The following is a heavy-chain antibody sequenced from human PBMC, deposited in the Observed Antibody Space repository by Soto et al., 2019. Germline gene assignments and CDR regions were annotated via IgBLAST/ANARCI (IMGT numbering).Heavy chain of an antibody. CDR1: GFSFSSYA. D-gene: IGHD5-18*01. CDR3: ARDVETTKANYYYYGMDV. CDR2: IWTDGSTT. J-gene: IGHJ6*02. V-gene: IGHV3-33*01. Sequence: QEPLVESGGGVVQPGRSLRLSCAASGFSFSSYAMHWVRQAPGKGLEWVALIWTDGSTTSYADSVKGRFTISKDNSKNTHYLQMNNLRAEDTAVYYCARDVETTKANYYYYGMDVWGRGTPVTVSS.